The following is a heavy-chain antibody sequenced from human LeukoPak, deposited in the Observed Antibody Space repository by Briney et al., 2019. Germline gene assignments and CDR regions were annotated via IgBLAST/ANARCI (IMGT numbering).Heavy chain of an antibody. V-gene: IGHV4-39*01. Sequence: SETLSLTCTVSGDSISSSSYCWGWLREPPGKGLEWIGIFYYGGSTYHNPSLKSRVTISVDTSKNQFSLRLSSVTAADTALYYCASGGEQLWPYEPFSSCGQGTLVTVSS. J-gene: IGHJ5*02. CDR2: FYYGGST. CDR3: ASGGEQLWPYEPFSS. D-gene: IGHD1/OR15-1a*01. CDR1: GDSISSSSYC.